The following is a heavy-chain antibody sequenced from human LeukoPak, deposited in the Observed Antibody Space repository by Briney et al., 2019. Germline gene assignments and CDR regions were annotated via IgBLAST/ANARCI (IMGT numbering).Heavy chain of an antibody. CDR1: GFTVSSTY. D-gene: IGHD4/OR15-4a*01. CDR3: ARDLYDYGSY. Sequence: GGSLRLSCAASGFTVSSTYMSWVRQAPGKGLEWVSVIYSGGTTYYADSVKGRFTISRDNSKNTLYLQMDSLRTEDTAVYYCARDLYDYGSYWGQGTLVTVSS. V-gene: IGHV3-66*01. J-gene: IGHJ4*02. CDR2: IYSGGTT.